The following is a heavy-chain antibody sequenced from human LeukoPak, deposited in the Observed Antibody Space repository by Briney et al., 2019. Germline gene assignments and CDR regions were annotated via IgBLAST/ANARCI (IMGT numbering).Heavy chain of an antibody. CDR1: GGSFSGYY. CDR3: ARDHRFSSSWHRVMDV. Sequence: SETLSLTCAVYGGSFSGYYWSWIRQPPGKGLEWIGEINHSGSTNYNPSLKGRVTISVDTSKNQFSLKLSSVTAADTAVYYCARDHRFSSSWHRVMDVWGKGTTVTVSP. V-gene: IGHV4-34*01. J-gene: IGHJ6*04. CDR2: INHSGST. D-gene: IGHD6-13*01.